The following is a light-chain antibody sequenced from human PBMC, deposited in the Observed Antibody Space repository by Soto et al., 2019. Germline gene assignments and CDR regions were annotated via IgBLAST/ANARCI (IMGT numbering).Light chain of an antibody. V-gene: IGKV1-5*03. CDR1: QRINNW. J-gene: IGKJ4*01. CDR2: RAS. Sequence: DIPMTQSPSTLSASVGDRVIITCRASQRINNWLAWYQQKPGKAPKLLIYRASTLHSGVPSRFSGSRSETEFTLTITSLQPDDFATYYCQHYNSYSTLTFGGGTKVEVK. CDR3: QHYNSYSTLT.